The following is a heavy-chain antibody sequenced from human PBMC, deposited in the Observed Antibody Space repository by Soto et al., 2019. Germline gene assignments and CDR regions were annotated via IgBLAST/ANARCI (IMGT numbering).Heavy chain of an antibody. Sequence: QPQLMQSGAEVKKPGASVRVSCTASGYSVTSYGITWVRQTPGQGLEWMGWISVHNGHTDYPQKFQGRLAMTTATSTSTAYAELTSLRSYDTAVYYSARGRGVSSWYEAPHYFESWGQGTLVTVSS. V-gene: IGHV1-18*01. D-gene: IGHD6-13*01. CDR1: GYSVTSYG. CDR2: ISVHNGHT. CDR3: ARGRGVSSWYEAPHYFES. J-gene: IGHJ4*02.